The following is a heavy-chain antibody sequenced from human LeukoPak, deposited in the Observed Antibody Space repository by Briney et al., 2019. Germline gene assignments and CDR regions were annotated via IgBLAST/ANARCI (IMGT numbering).Heavy chain of an antibody. D-gene: IGHD2-2*01. CDR1: GYTFTGYY. Sequence: ASVKVSCKASGYTFTGYYMHWVRQAPGQGLEWMGWINPNSGGTNYAQKFQGRVTMTSDTSISTAYMELSRLRSDDTAVYYCARGPRIVVVPAAKRDFDYWGQGTLVTVSS. CDR3: ARGPRIVVVPAAKRDFDY. V-gene: IGHV1-2*02. CDR2: INPNSGGT. J-gene: IGHJ4*02.